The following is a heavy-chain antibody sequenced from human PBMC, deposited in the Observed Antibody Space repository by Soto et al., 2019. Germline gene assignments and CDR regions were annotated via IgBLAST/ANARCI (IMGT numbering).Heavy chain of an antibody. J-gene: IGHJ4*02. CDR2: IYWDDDK. CDR3: AHRVRRTVFGLVTTTAVYFDF. CDR1: GFSLTTSGVG. V-gene: IGHV2-5*02. Sequence: QITLNESGPTVVRPTETLTLTCRFSGFSLTTSGVGVGWIRQSPGKAPEWLALIYWDDDKRYSASLKSRLTITKETSKNQVVLTVADLDPTDTATYYCAHRVRRTVFGLVTTTAVYFDFWGQGTPVAVSS. D-gene: IGHD3-3*01.